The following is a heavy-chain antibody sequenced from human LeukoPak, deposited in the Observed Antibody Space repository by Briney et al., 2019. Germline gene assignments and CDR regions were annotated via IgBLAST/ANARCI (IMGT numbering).Heavy chain of an antibody. Sequence: GGSLRLSCAASGFTFRNNWMTWVRQAPGKGLEWVSAISGSGGSTYYADSVKGRFTISRDNSKNTLYLQMNSLRAEDTAVYYCAKCPSHGTPSTSTGLAVWAKGT. CDR1: GFTFRNNW. J-gene: IGHJ6*03. V-gene: IGHV3-23*01. CDR2: ISGSGGST. CDR3: AKCPSHGTPSTSTGLAV. D-gene: IGHD3-16*01.